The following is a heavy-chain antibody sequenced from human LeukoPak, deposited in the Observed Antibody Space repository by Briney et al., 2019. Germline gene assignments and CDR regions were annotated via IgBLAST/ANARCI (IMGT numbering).Heavy chain of an antibody. D-gene: IGHD6-13*01. J-gene: IGHJ5*02. CDR3: VRDKGKQQLVRINWFDP. V-gene: IGHV1-3*01. Sequence: GASVKVSCKASGYTFTSYAMHWVRQAPGQRLEWMGWINAGNGNTKYSQKFQGRVTITRDTSASTAYMELSSLRSEDTAVYYCVRDKGKQQLVRINWFDPWGQGTLVTVSS. CDR2: INAGNGNT. CDR1: GYTFTSYA.